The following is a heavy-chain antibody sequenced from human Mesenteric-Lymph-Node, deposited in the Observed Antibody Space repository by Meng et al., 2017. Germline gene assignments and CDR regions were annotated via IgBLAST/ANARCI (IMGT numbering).Heavy chain of an antibody. D-gene: IGHD3-9*01. Sequence: GESLKISCAASGFTFSSYGMHWVRQAPGKGLEWVAVIWYDGSNKYYVDSVKGRFTISRDNAKNSLYLQMNSLRAEDTAVYYCARLENILRYFDWLPHWGYCGQGTLVTVSS. CDR2: IWYDGSNK. J-gene: IGHJ4*02. V-gene: IGHV3-33*01. CDR1: GFTFSSYG. CDR3: ARLENILRYFDWLPHWGY.